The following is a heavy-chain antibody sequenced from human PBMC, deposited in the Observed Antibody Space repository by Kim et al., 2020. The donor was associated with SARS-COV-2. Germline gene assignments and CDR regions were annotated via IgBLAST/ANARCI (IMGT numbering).Heavy chain of an antibody. CDR2: ISSSGSTI. D-gene: IGHD2-2*01. CDR1: GFTFSSYE. J-gene: IGHJ6*02. V-gene: IGHV3-48*03. Sequence: GGSLRLSCAASGFTFSSYEMNWVRQAPGKGLEWVSYISSSGSTIYYADSVKGRFTISRDNAKNSLYLQMNSLRAEDTAVYYCARDGIVVVPADYYGMDVWGQGTTVTVSS. CDR3: ARDGIVVVPADYYGMDV.